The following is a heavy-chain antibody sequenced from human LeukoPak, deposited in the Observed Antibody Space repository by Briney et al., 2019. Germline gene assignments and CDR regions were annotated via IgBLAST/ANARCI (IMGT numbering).Heavy chain of an antibody. V-gene: IGHV3-21*01. CDR2: ISSSSSYI. J-gene: IGHJ6*02. Sequence: GGSLRLSCAASGFTFSSYSMNWVRQAPGKGLEWVSSISSSSSYIYYADSVKGRFTIPRDNAKNTLYLQMNSLRAEDTAVYYCARVEAADYYYYYGMDVWGQGTTVTVSS. CDR3: ARVEAADYYYYYGMDV. CDR1: GFTFSSYS.